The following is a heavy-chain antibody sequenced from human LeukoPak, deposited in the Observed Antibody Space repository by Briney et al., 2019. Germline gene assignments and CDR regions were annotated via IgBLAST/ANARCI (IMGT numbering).Heavy chain of an antibody. J-gene: IGHJ3*02. D-gene: IGHD5-18*01. CDR3: AGKIQLWLGDAFDI. CDR2: IYHSGST. Sequence: SETLSLTCTVSGGSISSGGYSWSWIRQPPGKGLEWIGYIYHSGSTYYNPSLKSRVTISVDRSKNQFSLKLSSVTAADTAVYYCAGKIQLWLGDAFDIWGQGTMVTVSS. V-gene: IGHV4-30-2*01. CDR1: GGSISSGGYS.